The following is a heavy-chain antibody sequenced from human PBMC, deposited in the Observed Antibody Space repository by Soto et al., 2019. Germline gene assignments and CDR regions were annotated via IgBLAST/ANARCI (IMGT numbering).Heavy chain of an antibody. D-gene: IGHD3-3*01. CDR2: INAGNGDI. J-gene: IGHJ4*01. CDR3: ALWVWSGTSRLYYLSY. CDR1: GYTFTDSA. V-gene: IGHV1-3*01. Sequence: ASVKVSCKASGYTFTDSAVNWVRQAPGQRLEWMGWINAGNGDIRYSQSFQGRVTITRDTSATTAYMELRSLRSEDTAVYYCALWVWSGTSRLYYLSYWAHGPRVTVSS.